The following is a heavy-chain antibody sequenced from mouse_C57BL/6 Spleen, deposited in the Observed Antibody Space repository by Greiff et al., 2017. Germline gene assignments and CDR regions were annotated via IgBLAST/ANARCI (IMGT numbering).Heavy chain of an antibody. J-gene: IGHJ3*01. V-gene: IGHV14-2*01. Sequence: EVQLQQSGAELVKPGASVKLSCTASGFNIKDYYMHWVKQRPEQGLEWIGRIDPEDGETKYAPNFQGKATITADTSSNTAYLQLSILTSEDTAVYYCANWFAYWGQGTLVTVSA. CDR1: GFNIKDYY. CDR2: IDPEDGET. CDR3: ANWFAY.